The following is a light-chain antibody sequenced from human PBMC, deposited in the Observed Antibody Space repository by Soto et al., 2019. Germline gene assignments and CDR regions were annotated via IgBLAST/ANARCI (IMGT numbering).Light chain of an antibody. CDR2: DAS. J-gene: IGKJ1*01. CDR1: QSINRR. V-gene: IGKV1-5*01. Sequence: DIQMTQSPSTLSASVGDRVTITCRASQSINRRLAWYQQKPGKAPNLLIYDASTLESGVPARFSGGDSGTEFTITISSLQPDDFTPFYCQQYNSYPWTFGQGTKVEIK. CDR3: QQYNSYPWT.